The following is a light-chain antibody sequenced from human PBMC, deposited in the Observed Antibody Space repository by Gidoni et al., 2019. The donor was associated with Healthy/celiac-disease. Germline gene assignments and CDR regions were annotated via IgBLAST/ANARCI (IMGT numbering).Light chain of an antibody. CDR3: QQYDNLSMCS. CDR2: DAS. CDR1: QDISNY. J-gene: IGKJ2*04. Sequence: DIQITQSPSSLSASVGDRVTITCQASQDISNYLNWYQQKPGKAPKLLIYDASNLETGVPSRFSGSGSGTDFTFTISSLQPEDIATYYCQQYDNLSMCSFGQGTKLEIK. V-gene: IGKV1-33*01.